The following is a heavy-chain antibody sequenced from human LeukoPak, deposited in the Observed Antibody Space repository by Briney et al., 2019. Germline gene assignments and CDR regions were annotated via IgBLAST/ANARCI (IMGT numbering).Heavy chain of an antibody. Sequence: PGGSLRLSCAASGFTFSSYAMSWVRQAPGKGLEWVSTISNSDYSTYYADSVKGRFTISRDNSKNTLYLQMNSLRAEDTAVYYCAKDVLLWFGTLDYWGQGTLVTVSS. V-gene: IGHV3-23*01. CDR1: GFTFSSYA. CDR2: ISNSDYST. D-gene: IGHD3-10*01. CDR3: AKDVLLWFGTLDY. J-gene: IGHJ4*02.